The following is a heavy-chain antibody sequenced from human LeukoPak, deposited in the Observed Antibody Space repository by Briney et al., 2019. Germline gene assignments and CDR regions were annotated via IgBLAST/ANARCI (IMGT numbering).Heavy chain of an antibody. J-gene: IGHJ4*02. CDR3: AKEQTSSGYFDY. CDR2: ISGNGGRT. Sequence: PGGSLRLSCAASGFTFNNYAMSWVRQAPGKGLEWVAAISGNGGRTYYRDSVKGRFTISRDNPKNTLYLLMNSLSAEDTALHYCAKEQTSSGYFDYWGQGTLVTVSS. D-gene: IGHD3-10*01. CDR1: GFTFNNYA. V-gene: IGHV3-23*01.